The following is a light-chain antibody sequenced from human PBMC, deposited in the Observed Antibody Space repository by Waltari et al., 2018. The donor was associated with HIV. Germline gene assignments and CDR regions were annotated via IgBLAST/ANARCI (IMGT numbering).Light chain of an antibody. J-gene: IGLJ3*02. Sequence: QSVLTQPPSVSGAPGQRVTISCSGSSSNIGSGYDVHWYQQLPGTAPKLPIFANSNRPSGVPDRFSGSTSGTSASLAITGLQAEDEAYYYCQSYDSSLSGWVFGGGTKLTVL. CDR1: SSNIGSGYD. V-gene: IGLV1-40*01. CDR2: ANS. CDR3: QSYDSSLSGWV.